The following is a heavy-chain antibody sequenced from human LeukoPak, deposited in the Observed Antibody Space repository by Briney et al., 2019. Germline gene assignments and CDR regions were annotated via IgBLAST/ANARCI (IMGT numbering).Heavy chain of an antibody. CDR1: GGSFSGYY. Sequence: SETLSLTCAVYGGSFSGYYWSWIRQPPGKGLEWIAEINHSGSTNYNPSLNSRVTISTDTSKNHFSLKLSSVTTADTAVYYCGRGPNKFLLGYCSGGSCRNFDYWGQGTLVTVSS. D-gene: IGHD2-15*01. V-gene: IGHV4-34*01. CDR3: GRGPNKFLLGYCSGGSCRNFDY. CDR2: INHSGST. J-gene: IGHJ4*02.